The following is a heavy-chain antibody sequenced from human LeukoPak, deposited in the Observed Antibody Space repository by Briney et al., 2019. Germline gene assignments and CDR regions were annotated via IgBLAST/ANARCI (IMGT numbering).Heavy chain of an antibody. Sequence: GASVKVSCKASGYTFTSYAMHWVRQAPGQRLEWMGWINAGNGNTKYSQKFQGRVTITRDTSASTAYMELSSLRSEDTAVHYCARADPDYGDYSPFDYWGQGTLVTVSS. CDR1: GYTFTSYA. V-gene: IGHV1-3*01. CDR2: INAGNGNT. J-gene: IGHJ4*02. CDR3: ARADPDYGDYSPFDY. D-gene: IGHD4-17*01.